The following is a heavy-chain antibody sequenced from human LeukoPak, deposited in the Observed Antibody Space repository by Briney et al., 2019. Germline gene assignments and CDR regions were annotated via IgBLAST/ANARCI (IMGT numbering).Heavy chain of an antibody. CDR3: ARHVASYYYYMDV. Sequence: RGESLKISCKVSGYSFTIYWIGWVRQMPGKGLEWMGIIYPGDPDTRYSPSFQGQVSISADKSISTAYLQWTSLKASDTAMYYCARHVASYYYYMDVWGKGTTVTVSS. V-gene: IGHV5-51*01. CDR1: GYSFTIYW. J-gene: IGHJ6*03. D-gene: IGHD5-12*01. CDR2: IYPGDPDT.